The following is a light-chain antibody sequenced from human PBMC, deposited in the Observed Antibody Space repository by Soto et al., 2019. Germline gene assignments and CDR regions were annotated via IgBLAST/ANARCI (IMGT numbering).Light chain of an antibody. CDR3: QQYGSAPWT. Sequence: EIVLTQSPGTLSLSPWERATLSCRASQSVSSSYLAWYQQKPGQAPRLLIYGASSRATGIPDRFSGSGSGTDFTLIISRLEPEDFAVYYCQQYGSAPWTFGQGNKVEIK. CDR1: QSVSSSY. J-gene: IGKJ1*01. V-gene: IGKV3-20*01. CDR2: GAS.